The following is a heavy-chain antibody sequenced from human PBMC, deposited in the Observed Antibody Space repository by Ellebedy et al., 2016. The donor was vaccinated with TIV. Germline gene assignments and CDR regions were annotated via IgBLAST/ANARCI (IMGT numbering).Heavy chain of an antibody. J-gene: IGHJ4*02. CDR1: GGNFMKYA. V-gene: IGHV1-69*13. D-gene: IGHD5-12*01. Sequence: SVKVSXXTSGGNFMKYAVSWVRQAPGQGPECMGGIIPLFGTANYAQKKFQDRVTITADESTSTVYMEMRSLRAEDTAVYYCARTQYGGYDYDYWGQGTLVTVSS. CDR3: ARTQYGGYDYDY. CDR2: IIPLFGTA.